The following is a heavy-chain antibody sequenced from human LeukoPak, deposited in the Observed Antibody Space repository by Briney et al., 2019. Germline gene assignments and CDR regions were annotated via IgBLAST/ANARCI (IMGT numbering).Heavy chain of an antibody. CDR3: AKEASGIDSGYDGIFDY. CDR1: GFTFSSYG. CDR2: ISYDGSNK. V-gene: IGHV3-30*18. J-gene: IGHJ4*02. D-gene: IGHD5-12*01. Sequence: GGSLRLSCAASGFTFSSYGMHWVRQAPGKGLEWVTVISYDGSNKYYADSVKGRFTISRDNSKNTLYLQMNSLRAEDTAVYYCAKEASGIDSGYDGIFDYWGQGTLVTVSS.